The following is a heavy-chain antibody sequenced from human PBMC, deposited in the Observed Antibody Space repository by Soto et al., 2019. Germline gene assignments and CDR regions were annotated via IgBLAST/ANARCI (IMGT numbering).Heavy chain of an antibody. CDR1: GFTFSSYG. CDR2: ISYDGSNK. CDR3: AKDLGRDGYRSFDY. J-gene: IGHJ4*02. D-gene: IGHD5-12*01. V-gene: IGHV3-30*18. Sequence: GGSLRLSCAASGFTFSSYGMHWVRQAPGKGLGWVAVISYDGSNKYYADSVKGRFTISRDNSKNTLYLQMNSLRAEDTAVYYCAKDLGRDGYRSFDYWGQGTLVTVSS.